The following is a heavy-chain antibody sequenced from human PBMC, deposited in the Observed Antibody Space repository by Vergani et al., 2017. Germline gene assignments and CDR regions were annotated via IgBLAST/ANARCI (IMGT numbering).Heavy chain of an antibody. V-gene: IGHV3-15*01. CDR1: GITFKNDC. D-gene: IGHD2-2*02. Sequence: EVQVVESGGGLIKPGGSLRLSCVVSGITFKNDCINWVRQAPGKGLEWIGRIRSKNDGGAADYAAPLKGRFTNSRDDSKDSAFLLVNNLKTEDTAVYFCYTDYHDYWGQGTLVTVSS. CDR3: YTDYHDY. CDR2: IRSKNDGGAA. J-gene: IGHJ4*02.